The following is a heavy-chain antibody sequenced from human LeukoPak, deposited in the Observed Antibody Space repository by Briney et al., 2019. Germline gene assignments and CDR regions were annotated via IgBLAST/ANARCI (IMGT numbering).Heavy chain of an antibody. D-gene: IGHD3-22*01. CDR2: IKQDGSEK. Sequence: GGSLRLSCAASGFTFSSYWMSWVRQAPGKGLEWVANIKQDGSEKYYVDSVKGRFTISRDNAKNSLYLQMNSLTSEDTALYYCTTERLMEYYDSRGYLGDSWGQGTLVTVSS. CDR1: GFTFSSYW. CDR3: TTERLMEYYDSRGYLGDS. J-gene: IGHJ4*02. V-gene: IGHV3-7*03.